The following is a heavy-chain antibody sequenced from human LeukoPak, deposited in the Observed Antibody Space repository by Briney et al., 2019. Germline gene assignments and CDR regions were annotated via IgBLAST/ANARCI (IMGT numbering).Heavy chain of an antibody. CDR2: IYSCGST. CDR1: GFTVSSNY. Sequence: SGGSPRLSCAASGFTVSSNYMSWVRQAPGKGLEWVSVIYSCGSTYYADPVKGRFTISRDNSKHTLYLQMNSLRAEDTAVYYCACRIAVAGLHDYWGQGTLVTVSS. V-gene: IGHV3-66*01. J-gene: IGHJ4*02. CDR3: ACRIAVAGLHDY. D-gene: IGHD6-19*01.